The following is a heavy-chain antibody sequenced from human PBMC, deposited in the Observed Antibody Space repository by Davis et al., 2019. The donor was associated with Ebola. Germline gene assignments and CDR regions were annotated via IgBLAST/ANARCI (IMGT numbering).Heavy chain of an antibody. V-gene: IGHV3-23*01. CDR2: ISGSGGNT. Sequence: PGGSLRLSCAASGFIFSSYAVSWVRQAPGKGLEWVSAISGSGGNTYYADSVKGRFTISRDNSKNTLFLQMNSLRAEDTAVHYCAKGDCSGGICYPDYWGQGTLVTVSS. CDR3: AKGDCSGGICYPDY. J-gene: IGHJ4*02. D-gene: IGHD2-15*01. CDR1: GFIFSSYA.